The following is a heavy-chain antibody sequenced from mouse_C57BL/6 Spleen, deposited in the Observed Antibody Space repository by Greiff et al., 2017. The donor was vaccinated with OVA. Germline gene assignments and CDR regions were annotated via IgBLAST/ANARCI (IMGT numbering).Heavy chain of an antibody. CDR2: ISNGGGST. CDR1: GFTFSDYY. D-gene: IGHD1-1*01. Sequence: DVKLVESGGGLVQPGGSLKLSCAASGFTFSDYYMYWVRQTPEKRLEWVAYISNGGGSTYYPDTVKGRFTISRDNAKNTLYLQMSRLKSEDTAMYYCARHTYYYGSSYGGVDYWGQGTSVTVSS. V-gene: IGHV5-12*01. CDR3: ARHTYYYGSSYGGVDY. J-gene: IGHJ4*01.